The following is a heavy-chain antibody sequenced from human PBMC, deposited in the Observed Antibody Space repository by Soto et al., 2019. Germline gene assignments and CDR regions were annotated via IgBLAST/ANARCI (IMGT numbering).Heavy chain of an antibody. Sequence: EVQLVESGGGLVQPGGSLRLSCAASGFTFSSYWMHWVRQAPGKGLVWVSRINSDGSSTSYADSVKGRFTISRDNANNTLYLQMNSPRAEDTAVYDCVTYYYGSGSYLFDYWGQGTLVTVSS. CDR2: INSDGSST. D-gene: IGHD3-10*01. CDR3: VTYYYGSGSYLFDY. J-gene: IGHJ4*02. CDR1: GFTFSSYW. V-gene: IGHV3-74*01.